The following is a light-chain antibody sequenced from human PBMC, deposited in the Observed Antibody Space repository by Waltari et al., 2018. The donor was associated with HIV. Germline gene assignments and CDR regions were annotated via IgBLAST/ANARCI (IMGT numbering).Light chain of an antibody. J-gene: IGLJ3*02. Sequence: HSALTQPASVSGSPGQSITISCTGTSSDIGGYKYVSWYQQQPGKAPKLTISAVSNRPSGVSNRFSGSKSGNPASLTISGLQAEDEADYYCSSYTTSSTWVFGGGTKLTVL. CDR1: SSDIGGYKY. CDR2: AVS. V-gene: IGLV2-14*01. CDR3: SSYTTSSTWV.